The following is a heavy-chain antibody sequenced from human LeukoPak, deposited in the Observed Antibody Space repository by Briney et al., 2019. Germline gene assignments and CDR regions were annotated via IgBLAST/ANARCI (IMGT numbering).Heavy chain of an antibody. Sequence: GASVKVSCKASGYTFTSYDINWVRQATGQGLEWMGWMNPNSGGTNYAQKFQGRVTMTRDTSISTAYMELSRLRSDDTAVYYCARAAGAKEANFDYWGQGTLVTVSS. CDR3: ARAAGAKEANFDY. D-gene: IGHD1-26*01. CDR1: GYTFTSYD. J-gene: IGHJ4*02. CDR2: MNPNSGGT. V-gene: IGHV1-2*02.